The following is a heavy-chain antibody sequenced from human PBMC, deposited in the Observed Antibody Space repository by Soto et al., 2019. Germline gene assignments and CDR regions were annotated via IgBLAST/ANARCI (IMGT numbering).Heavy chain of an antibody. J-gene: IGHJ5*02. CDR2: SSATGAGT. V-gene: IGHV3-23*01. Sequence: GGSLRLSCAASGFTFSSYGMTWVRQAPGKGLEWVSFSSATGAGTYYADSVKGRFTISRDNSKNTLYLQMTSLRADDTAVYYCARDSPVFFRIAAAGPEFDPWGQGTLVTVSS. CDR1: GFTFSSYG. D-gene: IGHD6-13*01. CDR3: ARDSPVFFRIAAAGPEFDP.